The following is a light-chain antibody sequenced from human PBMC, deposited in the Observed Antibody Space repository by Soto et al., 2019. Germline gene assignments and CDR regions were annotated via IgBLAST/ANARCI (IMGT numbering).Light chain of an antibody. J-gene: IGKJ1*01. Sequence: EIVMTQSPATLSVSPGEGATLSCRASHRVSNYLAWYQQRPGQAPRLLIYGASSRATGIPDRFSGSGSGTDFTLTISRLEHEDFAVYYCQQYGSFGHGTKVDIK. CDR1: HRVSNY. CDR2: GAS. CDR3: QQYGS. V-gene: IGKV3-20*01.